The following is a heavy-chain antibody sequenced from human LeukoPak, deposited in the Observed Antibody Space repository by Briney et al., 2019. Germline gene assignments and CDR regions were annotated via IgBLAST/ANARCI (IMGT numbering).Heavy chain of an antibody. CDR3: AREAITFRDSDAFDI. D-gene: IGHD2/OR15-2a*01. V-gene: IGHV3-7*01. CDR2: IKQDGSEK. Sequence: GGSLRLSCAASGFTFRSFGMTWVRQAPGKGLEWVANIKQDGSEKYYVDSVKGRFTISRDNAKNSLYLQMNSLRAEDTAVYYCAREAITFRDSDAFDIWGQGTMVTVSS. CDR1: GFTFRSFG. J-gene: IGHJ3*02.